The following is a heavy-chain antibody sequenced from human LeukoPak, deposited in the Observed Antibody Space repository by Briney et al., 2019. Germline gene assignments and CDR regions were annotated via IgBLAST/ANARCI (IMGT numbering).Heavy chain of an antibody. CDR2: IRYDGSNK. CDR3: AGTPYYYDSSGRDYFYY. J-gene: IGHJ4*02. Sequence: GGSLRLSCAASGFTLSSYAMSWVRQAPGKGLEWVAFIRYDGSNKYYADSVKGRFTISRDNSKNTLYLQMNSLRAEDTAVYYCAGTPYYYDSSGRDYFYYWGQGTLVTVSS. D-gene: IGHD3-22*01. CDR1: GFTLSSYA. V-gene: IGHV3-30*02.